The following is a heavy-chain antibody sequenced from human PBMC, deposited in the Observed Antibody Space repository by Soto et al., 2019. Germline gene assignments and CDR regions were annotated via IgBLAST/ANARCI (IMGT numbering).Heavy chain of an antibody. J-gene: IGHJ4*02. CDR1: GFTFSSYA. Sequence: GGSLRLSCAASGFTFSSYAMSWVRQAPGKGLEWVSAISGSGGSTYYADSVKGRFTISRDNSKNTLYLQMNSLRAEDTAVYYCAKRVPVVPAASKLSGYFDYWGQGTLVTVSS. V-gene: IGHV3-23*01. D-gene: IGHD2-2*01. CDR2: ISGSGGST. CDR3: AKRVPVVPAASKLSGYFDY.